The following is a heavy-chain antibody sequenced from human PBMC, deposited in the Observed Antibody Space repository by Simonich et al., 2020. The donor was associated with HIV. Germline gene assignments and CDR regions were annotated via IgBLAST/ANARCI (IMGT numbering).Heavy chain of an antibody. CDR2: ISSFNSYI. Sequence: EVQLVESGGGLVQPGGSLRLSCAASGFTFSSFAMNWVRQAPGKGLEWVSSISSFNSYIYYADSVKGRFTISRDNAKNSLYLQMNSLRVEDTAVYYCAKDWTGPTSGVYFDYWGQGTLVTVSS. V-gene: IGHV3-21*02. D-gene: IGHD7-27*01. CDR1: GFTFSSFA. J-gene: IGHJ4*02. CDR3: AKDWTGPTSGVYFDY.